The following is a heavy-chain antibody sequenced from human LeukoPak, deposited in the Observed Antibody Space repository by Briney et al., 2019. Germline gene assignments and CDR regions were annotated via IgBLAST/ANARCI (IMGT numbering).Heavy chain of an antibody. CDR3: VKLRFGELGGFDI. CDR2: IILISGST. V-gene: IGHV3-9*01. Sequence: SLRLSCAASGFTFAEYAMHWGRQAPGERLERVSGIILISGSTGYTDSVKGRFTISRDNDKKSRYLQMNSLRAEETALYYCVKLRFGELGGFDIWGQGTMVTVSS. J-gene: IGHJ3*02. CDR1: GFTFAEYA. D-gene: IGHD3-10*01.